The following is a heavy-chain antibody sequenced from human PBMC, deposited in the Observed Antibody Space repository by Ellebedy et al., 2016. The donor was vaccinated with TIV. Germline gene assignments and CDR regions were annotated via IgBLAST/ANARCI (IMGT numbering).Heavy chain of an antibody. CDR3: AKGYSDWFRGD. V-gene: IGHV1-69*13. CDR1: GGTFSSYA. CDR2: IVPVLLTT. J-gene: IGHJ1*01. D-gene: IGHD1-26*01. Sequence: ASVKVSCKASGGTFSSYAISWVRQAPGQGLEWMGGIVPVLLTTKSAQKFQGRVTFTADESTSTAYMELSSLRDDDTAVYYCAKGYSDWFRGDWGQGTLVTVSS.